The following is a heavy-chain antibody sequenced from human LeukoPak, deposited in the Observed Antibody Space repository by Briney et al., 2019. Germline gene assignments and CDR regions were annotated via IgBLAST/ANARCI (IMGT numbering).Heavy chain of an antibody. CDR2: ISWDGGST. J-gene: IGHJ4*02. Sequence: GGSLRLSCAASGFTFDDYAMLWVRQAPGKGLEWVSLISWDGGSTYYADSVKGRFTISRDNSKNSLYLQMNSLRAEDTALYYCAKGGRSTVVTPVDYWGQGTLVTVSS. D-gene: IGHD4-23*01. CDR3: AKGGRSTVVTPVDY. V-gene: IGHV3-43D*03. CDR1: GFTFDDYA.